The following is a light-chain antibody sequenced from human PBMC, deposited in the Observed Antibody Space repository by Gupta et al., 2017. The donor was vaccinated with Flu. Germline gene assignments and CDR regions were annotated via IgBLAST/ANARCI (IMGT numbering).Light chain of an antibody. CDR2: DDI. V-gene: IGLV3-21*03. J-gene: IGLJ1*01. CDR1: NIGSKS. CDR3: QVGDSSSDHLYV. Sequence: SYVLTQPPSVSVAPGKKARITCGGNNIGSKSVHWYQQKPGQAPVLVVYDDIDRPSGIPERFSGSNSGNTATLTISGVEAGDEADYYCQVGDSSSDHLYVFGTGTKVTVL.